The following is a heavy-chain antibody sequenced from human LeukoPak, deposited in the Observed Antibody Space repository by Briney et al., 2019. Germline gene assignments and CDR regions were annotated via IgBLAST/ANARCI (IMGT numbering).Heavy chain of an antibody. Sequence: GGSLRLSCAASGFTFSSYSMDWVRQAPGKGLEWVSYISSSSTIYYADSVKGRFTISRDNSKNTLYLQMNSLRAEDTAVYYCAKERYFDPSFDYWGQGTLVTVSS. CDR1: GFTFSSYS. J-gene: IGHJ4*02. CDR2: ISSSSTI. V-gene: IGHV3-48*01. CDR3: AKERYFDPSFDY. D-gene: IGHD3-9*01.